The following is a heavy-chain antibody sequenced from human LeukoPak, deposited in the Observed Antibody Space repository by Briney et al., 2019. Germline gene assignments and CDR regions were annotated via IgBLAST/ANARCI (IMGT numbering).Heavy chain of an antibody. Sequence: SVKVSCKASGGTFSSYAISWVRQAPGQGLEWMGGIIPIFGTANYAQKFQGRVTITTDESTSTAYMELSSLRSEDTAVYYCARDSLTTNTRGYYYYYMDVWGKGTTVTVSS. CDR3: ARDSLTTNTRGYYYYYMDV. V-gene: IGHV1-69*05. D-gene: IGHD4-17*01. CDR2: IIPIFGTA. CDR1: GGTFSSYA. J-gene: IGHJ6*03.